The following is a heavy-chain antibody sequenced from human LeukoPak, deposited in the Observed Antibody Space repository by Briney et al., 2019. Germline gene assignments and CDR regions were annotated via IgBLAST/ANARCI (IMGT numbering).Heavy chain of an antibody. CDR3: ARGGNSYDYEYYYYYYMDV. CDR1: GGSFSGYY. J-gene: IGHJ6*03. D-gene: IGHD5-18*01. CDR2: INHSGST. Sequence: SETLSLTCAVYGGSFSGYYWSWIRQPPGKGLEWIGEINHSGSTNYNPSLKSRVTISVDTSKNQFSLKLSSVTAADTAVYYCARGGNSYDYEYYYYYYMDVWGKGTTVTVSS. V-gene: IGHV4-34*01.